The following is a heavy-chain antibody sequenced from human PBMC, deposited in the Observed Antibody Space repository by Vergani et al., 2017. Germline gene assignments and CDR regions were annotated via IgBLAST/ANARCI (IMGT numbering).Heavy chain of an antibody. CDR3: ARVNTETNGHLYYYYYMDG. J-gene: IGHJ6*03. Sequence: QVQLQQWGGGLLKPSETLSLTCVVNGGSFTSYHWTWIRQSPGGGLEWVGDIDHTGRPDYNPSLKSRLTMSVDKSRNQFSLTLNSVTATDTAIYFCARVNTETNGHLYYYYYMDGCGQGTAVTVS. D-gene: IGHD4-11*01. CDR2: IDHTGRP. V-gene: IGHV4-34*01. CDR1: GGSFTSYH.